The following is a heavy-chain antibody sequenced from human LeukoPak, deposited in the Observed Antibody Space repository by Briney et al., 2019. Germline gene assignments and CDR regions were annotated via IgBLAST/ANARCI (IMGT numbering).Heavy chain of an antibody. CDR1: GGSISSYY. Sequence: PSETLSLTCTVSGGSISSYYWSWIRQPPGKGLEWIGYIYYSGSTNYNPSLKNRVTISVDTSKNQFSLKLSSVTAADTAVYYCARESRGAWIQRDPWGQGTLVTVSS. V-gene: IGHV4-59*01. J-gene: IGHJ5*02. CDR2: IYYSGST. CDR3: ARESRGAWIQRDP. D-gene: IGHD5-18*01.